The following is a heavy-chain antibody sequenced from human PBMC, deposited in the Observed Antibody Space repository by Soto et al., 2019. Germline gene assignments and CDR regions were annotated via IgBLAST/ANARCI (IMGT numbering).Heavy chain of an antibody. V-gene: IGHV3-21*06. CDR2: ISSGSIYI. CDR1: GFTFSSYS. D-gene: IGHD3-10*01. J-gene: IGHJ6*02. CDR3: ARSSGGSGKLWNYYGMDV. Sequence: EVQLVESGGGLVKPGGSLRLSCAASGFTFSSYSMNWVRQAPGKGLEWVSSISSGSIYIYYADSVKGRFTISRDNAKNSLYLQMNSLRAEDTAVYYCARSSGGSGKLWNYYGMDVWGQGTTVTVSS.